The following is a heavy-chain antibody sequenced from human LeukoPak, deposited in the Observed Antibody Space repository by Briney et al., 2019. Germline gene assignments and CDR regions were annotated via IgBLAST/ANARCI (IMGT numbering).Heavy chain of an antibody. CDR3: AREYGVAAAFCAFDI. CDR2: INAGNGNT. V-gene: IGHV1-3*03. CDR1: GYTFTSYA. D-gene: IGHD6-13*01. J-gene: IGHJ3*02. Sequence: ASVKVSCKASGYTFTSYAMHWVRQAPGQRLEWMGWINAGNGNTKYSREFQGRVTITRDTSASTAYMELSSLRSEDMAVYYCAREYGVAAAFCAFDIWGQGTMVTASS.